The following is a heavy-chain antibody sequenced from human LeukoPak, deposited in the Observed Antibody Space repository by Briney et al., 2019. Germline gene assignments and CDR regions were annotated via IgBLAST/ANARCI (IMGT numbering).Heavy chain of an antibody. V-gene: IGHV4-59*08. Sequence: SETLSLTCTVSGGSISSYYWSWIRQPPGKGLEWIGYIYYTGSTNYNPSLKSRVTISVDTSKNQFSLKLSSVTAADTAVYYCARHVGFGDPTWGWSEWFDAWGQGTLVTVSS. CDR1: GGSISSYY. CDR2: IYYTGST. CDR3: ARHVGFGDPTWGWSEWFDA. J-gene: IGHJ5*02. D-gene: IGHD2-21*02.